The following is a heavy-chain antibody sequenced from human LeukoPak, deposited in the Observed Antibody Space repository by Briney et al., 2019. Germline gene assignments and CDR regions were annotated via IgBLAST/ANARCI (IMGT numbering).Heavy chain of an antibody. CDR2: ISGGGGGS. CDR3: ANWLAAAF. CDR1: GFILSNYA. V-gene: IGHV3-23*01. Sequence: PGGSLRLSCAASGFILSNYAMSWVRQAPGKGLEWVSSISGGGGGSYYADSVKGRFTISRDNSKNTLYLQMNSLRAEDTAVYYCANWLAAAFWGQGTLVTVSS. J-gene: IGHJ4*02. D-gene: IGHD6-13*01.